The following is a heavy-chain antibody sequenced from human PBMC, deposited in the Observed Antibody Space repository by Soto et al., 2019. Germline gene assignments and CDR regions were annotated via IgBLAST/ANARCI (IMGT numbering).Heavy chain of an antibody. V-gene: IGHV4-61*01. J-gene: IGHJ6*02. Sequence: PSETLSLTCTVTGGSVSSGIYYWSWIRHPPGKGLEWIGYIYYSGSTNYNPSLKSRVTISVDTSKNQFSLKLSSVTAADTAVYYCARGGITIYYYYYGMDVWGQGTTVTVSS. CDR1: GGSVSSGIYY. CDR3: ARGGITIYYYYYGMDV. CDR2: IYYSGST. D-gene: IGHD3-3*01.